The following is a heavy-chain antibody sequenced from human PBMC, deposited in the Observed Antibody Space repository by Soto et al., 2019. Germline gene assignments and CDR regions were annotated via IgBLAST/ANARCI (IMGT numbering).Heavy chain of an antibody. CDR3: ARHRHPRGTVGATSPLDP. CDR1: GFSVSSNY. CDR2: HYSGGST. J-gene: IGHJ5*02. V-gene: IGHV3-53*01. D-gene: IGHD1-26*01. Sequence: LRLSCAISGFSVSSNYLSWVRQAPGKGLEWVSVHYSGGSTYYADSVQGRFTISRDKSNNTLYLQMRRVRAEDTAVYFCARHRHPRGTVGATSPLDPWGQGTQGTVS.